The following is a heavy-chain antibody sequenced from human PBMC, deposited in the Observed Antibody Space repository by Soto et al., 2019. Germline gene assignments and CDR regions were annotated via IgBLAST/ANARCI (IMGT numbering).Heavy chain of an antibody. J-gene: IGHJ3*02. CDR3: AKGLRFLEWLLGPDAFDI. V-gene: IGHV3-23*01. CDR1: GFTFSSYA. Sequence: GGSLRLSCAASGFTFSSYAMSWVRQAPGKGLEWVSAISGSGGSTYYADSVKGRFTISRDNSKNTLYLQMNSLRAEDTAVYYCAKGLRFLEWLLGPDAFDIWGQGTMVTVSS. CDR2: ISGSGGST. D-gene: IGHD3-3*01.